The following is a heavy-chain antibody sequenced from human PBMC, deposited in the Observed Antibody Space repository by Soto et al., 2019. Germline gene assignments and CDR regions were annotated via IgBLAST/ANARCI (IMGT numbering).Heavy chain of an antibody. CDR1: GFTFSTYG. J-gene: IGHJ4*02. Sequence: QVQLVECGGGVVQPGRSLRLSCAASGFTFSTYGMHWVRQAPGKGLERVAVISYDGNNKYHADSVKGRFTISRDNSKNTLYLQMNSLRAEDTAVYYCAKDSGRGSADYYFDYWGQGTLVTVSS. D-gene: IGHD3-10*01. CDR2: ISYDGNNK. V-gene: IGHV3-30*18. CDR3: AKDSGRGSADYYFDY.